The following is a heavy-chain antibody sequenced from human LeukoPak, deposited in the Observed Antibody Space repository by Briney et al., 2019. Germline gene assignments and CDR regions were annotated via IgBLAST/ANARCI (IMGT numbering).Heavy chain of an antibody. D-gene: IGHD3-22*01. CDR1: GGSFSGYY. CDR3: ARVPRRYYYDSSGHTGPDY. V-gene: IGHV4-34*01. J-gene: IGHJ4*02. CDR2: INHSGST. Sequence: PSETLSLTCAVHGGSFSGYYWSWIRQPPGKGLEWIGEINHSGSTNYNPSLKSRVTISVDTSKNQFSLKLSSVTAADTAVYYCARVPRRYYYDSSGHTGPDYWGQGTLVTVSS.